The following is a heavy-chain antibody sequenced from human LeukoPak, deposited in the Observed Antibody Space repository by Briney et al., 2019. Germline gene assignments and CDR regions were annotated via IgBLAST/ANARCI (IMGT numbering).Heavy chain of an antibody. CDR2: IGAYNGNT. CDR1: GYTFTSYG. V-gene: IGHV1-18*01. D-gene: IGHD4-17*01. CDR3: ARGILAANTVTTRLYFQH. Sequence: ASVKVSCKASGYTFTSYGISWVRQAPGQGLEWMGWIGAYNGNTNYAQKLQGRVTMTTDTSTSTAYMELRSLRSDDTAVYYCARGILAANTVTTRLYFQHWGQGTLVTVSS. J-gene: IGHJ1*01.